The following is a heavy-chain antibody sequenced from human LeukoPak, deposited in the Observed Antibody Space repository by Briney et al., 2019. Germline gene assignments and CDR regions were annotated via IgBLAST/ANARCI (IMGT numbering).Heavy chain of an antibody. CDR2: ISYSGST. Sequence: SAALSLTCTVSGGSISSYHWNWIQQPPGKGLEWIGYISYSGSTNYNPSLKSRVTISVDTAKNQFSLRLSSVTAADTAIYYCARRPGTVSLDYWGQGTLVTVSS. V-gene: IGHV4-59*08. D-gene: IGHD3-10*01. CDR1: GGSISSYH. CDR3: ARRPGTVSLDY. J-gene: IGHJ4*02.